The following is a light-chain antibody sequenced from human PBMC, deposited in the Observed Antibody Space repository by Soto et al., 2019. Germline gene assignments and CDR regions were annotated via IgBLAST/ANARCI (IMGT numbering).Light chain of an antibody. CDR1: QSVSTSY. J-gene: IGKJ4*01. CDR2: CAS. CDR3: QQYGSTPST. V-gene: IGKV3-20*01. Sequence: SVLTHSTRTLFLSARERATLSCRASQSVSTSYLARCQQKPGQAPRRLIYCASSRATGSPEGFSGSGSGTDFTPTISRPEPQEFAAYHFQQYGSTPSTFGGGTNVDI.